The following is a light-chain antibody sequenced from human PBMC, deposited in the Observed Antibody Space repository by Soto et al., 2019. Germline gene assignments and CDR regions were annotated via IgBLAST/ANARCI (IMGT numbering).Light chain of an antibody. Sequence: EIVLTQSPGTLSLSPGERATLSCRASQSVTSNYLAWYQQKPGQAPRLLVYGAFSRATGIPDRFSGSGSGTDFTLTISRREPEDFAVYYCQQYVSSPWTFGQGTKVEIK. CDR3: QQYVSSPWT. CDR1: QSVTSNY. CDR2: GAF. V-gene: IGKV3-20*01. J-gene: IGKJ1*01.